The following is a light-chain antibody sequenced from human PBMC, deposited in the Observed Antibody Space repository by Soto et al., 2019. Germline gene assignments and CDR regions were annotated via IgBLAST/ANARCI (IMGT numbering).Light chain of an antibody. Sequence: QSALTQPASVSGSPGQSITISCTGTSSDVGSYNLVSWYQQHPGKAPKLMIYEVSKRHSGVSNRFSGSKSGNTASLTISGLKAEDEADYYCCSYAGSSTPLIFGTGTKLTVL. J-gene: IGLJ1*01. CDR1: SSDVGSYNL. CDR2: EVS. V-gene: IGLV2-23*02. CDR3: CSYAGSSTPLI.